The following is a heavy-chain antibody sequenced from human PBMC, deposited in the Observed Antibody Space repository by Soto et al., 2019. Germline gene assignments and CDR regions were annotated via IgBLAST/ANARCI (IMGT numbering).Heavy chain of an antibody. J-gene: IGHJ5*02. CDR3: ARGRRMATIDWFDP. V-gene: IGHV1-69*13. D-gene: IGHD5-12*01. CDR1: GGTFSSYA. CDR2: IIPIVGTA. Sequence: ASVKVSCKASGGTFSSYAISWVRQAPGQGLEWMGGIIPIVGTANYAQKFQGRVTITADESTSTAYMELSSLRSEDTAVYYCARGRRMATIDWFDPWGQGTLVTVSS.